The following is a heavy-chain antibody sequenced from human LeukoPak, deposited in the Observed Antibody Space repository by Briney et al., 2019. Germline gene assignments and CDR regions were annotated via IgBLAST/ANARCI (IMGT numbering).Heavy chain of an antibody. V-gene: IGHV1-24*01. D-gene: IGHD2-15*01. J-gene: IGHJ4*02. CDR2: FDPEDGET. Sequence: ASVKVSCKVSGYTLTELSMHWVRQAPGKGLEWMGGFDPEDGETIYAQKFQGRVTMTEDTSTDTAYTELSSLRSEDTAVYYCATGLEFLCSGGSCYADMDYWGQGTLVTVSS. CDR1: GYTLTELS. CDR3: ATGLEFLCSGGSCYADMDY.